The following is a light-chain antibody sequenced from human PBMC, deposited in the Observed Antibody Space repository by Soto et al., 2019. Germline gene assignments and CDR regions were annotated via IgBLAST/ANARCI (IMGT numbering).Light chain of an antibody. Sequence: DIQVTQSTPSMAASVGDRVTITCLASQDIGNWMTWYQQKPGKAPKLLIYDASSLESGVPSRFSGSGSGTEFALTSSSLQPDDFATYYCQQYNSYSPLTFGGGTKVDIK. J-gene: IGKJ4*01. V-gene: IGKV1-5*01. CDR2: DAS. CDR3: QQYNSYSPLT. CDR1: QDIGNW.